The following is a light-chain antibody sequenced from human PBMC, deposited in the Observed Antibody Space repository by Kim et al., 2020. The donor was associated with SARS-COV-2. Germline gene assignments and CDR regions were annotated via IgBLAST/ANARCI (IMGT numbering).Light chain of an antibody. J-gene: IGKJ4*01. Sequence: APVADRGTLTCRASQDIAYYLAWYQQKPGKVPQLPIYGASTLQSGVPSRFSGSGSGTEFTLTINSLQPEDVATYYCQKYDSAPLPFGGGTKVDIK. CDR2: GAS. CDR3: QKYDSAPLP. V-gene: IGKV1-27*01. CDR1: QDIAYY.